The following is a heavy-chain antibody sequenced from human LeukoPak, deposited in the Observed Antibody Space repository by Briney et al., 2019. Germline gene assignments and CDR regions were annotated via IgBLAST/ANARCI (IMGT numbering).Heavy chain of an antibody. D-gene: IGHD3-22*01. CDR1: GFTFDDYA. J-gene: IGHJ6*02. V-gene: IGHV3-43D*03. CDR3: AKDITMIVVAYGMDV. Sequence: GGSLRLSCAASGFTFDDYAMHWVRQAPGKGLEWVSLISWDGGSTYYADSVKGRFTISRDNSKNSLYLQMNSLRAEDTALYYCAKDITMIVVAYGMDVWGQGTTVTVSS. CDR2: ISWDGGST.